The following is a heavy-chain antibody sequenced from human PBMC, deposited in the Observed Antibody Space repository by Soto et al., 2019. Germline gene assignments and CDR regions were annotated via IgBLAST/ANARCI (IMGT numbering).Heavy chain of an antibody. CDR2: INHSGST. CDR1: GGPFSGYY. Sequence: SETLSLTCAVYGGPFSGYYWSWIRQPPGKGLEWSGEINHSGSTNYNPSLKRRVTLSVDTSTNQFSLKLSSVTAADTAVYYCARGRLGYCSGGSCYSGAIRAYYYYMDVWGKGTTVT. CDR3: ARGRLGYCSGGSCYSGAIRAYYYYMDV. D-gene: IGHD2-15*01. V-gene: IGHV4-34*01. J-gene: IGHJ6*03.